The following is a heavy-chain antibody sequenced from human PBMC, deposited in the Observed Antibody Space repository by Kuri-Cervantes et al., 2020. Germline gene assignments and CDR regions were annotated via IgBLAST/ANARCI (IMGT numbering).Heavy chain of an antibody. Sequence: GESLKISCAASGFTFSSYGMHWVRQAPGKGLEWVAVIWCDGSNKYSPGSVKGRFTISRENAKNSLYLQMNSMRAGDTAVYYCASALGSSSWYGTFDYWGQGTLVTVSS. V-gene: IGHV3-33*01. CDR1: GFTFSSYG. CDR2: IWCDGSNK. J-gene: IGHJ4*02. D-gene: IGHD6-13*01. CDR3: ASALGSSSWYGTFDY.